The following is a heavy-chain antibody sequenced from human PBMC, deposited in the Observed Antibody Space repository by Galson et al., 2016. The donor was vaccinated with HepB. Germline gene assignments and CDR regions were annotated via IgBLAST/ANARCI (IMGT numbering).Heavy chain of an antibody. CDR3: ARHPASYCSAGCMVD. CDR2: IHHSGVP. D-gene: IGHD2-8*02. Sequence: SETLSLTCSVSGASIISRHQWWGWIRQPPGKGLEYIGTIHHSGVPFYNPSLRSRVSMSIDTSKRQFSLELTSMTARDTAVYYCARHPASYCSAGCMVDWGQGTLVTVSS. J-gene: IGHJ4*02. V-gene: IGHV4-39*01. CDR1: GASIISRHQW.